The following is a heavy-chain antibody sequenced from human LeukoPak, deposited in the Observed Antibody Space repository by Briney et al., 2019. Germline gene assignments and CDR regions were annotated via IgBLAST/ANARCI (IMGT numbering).Heavy chain of an antibody. D-gene: IGHD3-3*01. Sequence: GGSLRLSCTVSGFTFDDYAMHWVRQAPGKGLEWVSSISSSSSYIYYADSEKGRFTISRDNAKNSLYLQMNSLRAEDTAVYYCARVPTITHYDFWSGYYTGLFDYWGQGTLVTVSS. CDR3: ARVPTITHYDFWSGYYTGLFDY. V-gene: IGHV3-21*01. CDR2: ISSSSSYI. J-gene: IGHJ4*02. CDR1: GFTFDDYA.